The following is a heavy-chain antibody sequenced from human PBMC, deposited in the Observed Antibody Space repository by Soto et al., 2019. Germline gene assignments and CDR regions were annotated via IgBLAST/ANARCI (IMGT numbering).Heavy chain of an antibody. Sequence: SETLSLTCGISGDSISSRGYTWTWIRKPPGKGLEWIGYIYPSGAAYYNPSLKSRVNISLETSKNRFSLNVKSATAADTAVYYCARAVLSSILYIDVWGQGTTVT. J-gene: IGHJ6*03. CDR3: ARAVLSSILYIDV. D-gene: IGHD3-9*01. CDR1: GDSISSRGYT. CDR2: IYPSGAA. V-gene: IGHV4-30-2*01.